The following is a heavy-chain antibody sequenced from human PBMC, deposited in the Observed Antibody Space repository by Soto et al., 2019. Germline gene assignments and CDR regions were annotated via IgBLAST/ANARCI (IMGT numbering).Heavy chain of an antibody. Sequence: QITLKESCPTLVKPTQTLTLTCTFSGFSLSTSRVGVGWIRQPPGKALEWLALIYWNDDKRYSPSLKSRLTITKDPSKNQVVLIMTNMDPVDTATYYCGHHSFYDFWSSGWFDPWGQGTLVTVSS. CDR1: GFSLSTSRVG. CDR2: IYWNDDK. J-gene: IGHJ5*02. D-gene: IGHD3-3*01. CDR3: GHHSFYDFWSSGWFDP. V-gene: IGHV2-5*01.